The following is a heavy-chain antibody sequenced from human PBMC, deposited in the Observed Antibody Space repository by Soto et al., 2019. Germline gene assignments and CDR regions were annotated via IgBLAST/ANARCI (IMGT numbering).Heavy chain of an antibody. J-gene: IGHJ4*02. CDR1: GFTFSTYG. D-gene: IGHD5-12*01. Sequence: PGGSLRLSCAASGFTFSTYGMHWVRQAPGKGLEWVAVIWFDGTDKYYADSVKGRFTISRDNSKNTLYLQMNSLRAEDTAVYYCARSLGGYEGGYFDYWGQGTLVTVSS. V-gene: IGHV3-33*01. CDR3: ARSLGGYEGGYFDY. CDR2: IWFDGTDK.